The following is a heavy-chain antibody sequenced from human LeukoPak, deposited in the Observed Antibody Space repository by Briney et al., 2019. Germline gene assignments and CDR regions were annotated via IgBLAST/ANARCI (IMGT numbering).Heavy chain of an antibody. J-gene: IGHJ3*02. CDR3: ATFWGVTTWDAFDI. V-gene: IGHV3-30*02. CDR1: GFTFRSSG. CDR2: IWYDGNEI. D-gene: IGHD3-10*01. Sequence: GGSLRLSCAASGFTFRSSGMHWVRQTPGKGLEWVAFIWYDGNEIYYADSVKGRFTISRDNVKNSLYLQMNSLRGEDTAVYYCATFWGVTTWDAFDIWGQGTMVTVSS.